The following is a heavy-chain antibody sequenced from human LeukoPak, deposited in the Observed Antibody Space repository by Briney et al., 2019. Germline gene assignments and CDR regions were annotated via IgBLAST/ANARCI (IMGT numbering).Heavy chain of an antibody. V-gene: IGHV4-34*01. J-gene: IGHJ5*02. CDR2: INHSGSA. CDR1: GGSLSDY. Sequence: PPMTLTLTCAVYGGSLSDYWSWIRQPQGKGLEWIGDINHSGSANDNPSRTSRGTISLDKSVRQLSLWISPVIVLETAIYYCARERASNNFKNWLDPCGAGKLVTVSS. D-gene: IGHD1-20*01. CDR3: ARERASNNFKNWLDP.